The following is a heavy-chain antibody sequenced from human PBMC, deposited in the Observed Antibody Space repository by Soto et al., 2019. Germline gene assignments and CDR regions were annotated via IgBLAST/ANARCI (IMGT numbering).Heavy chain of an antibody. V-gene: IGHV3-48*01. D-gene: IGHD5-18*01. CDR2: VSSSSSR. CDR3: TSRGYTYGYAY. J-gene: IGHJ4*02. Sequence: PGGSLRLSCAASGFTFSSYSMNWVRQAPGKGLEWVSYVSSSSSRYYADSVKGRFTISRDNAKNSLYLQMNSPRDEDTAMYYCTSRGYTYGYAYWGQGTLVTVSS. CDR1: GFTFSSYS.